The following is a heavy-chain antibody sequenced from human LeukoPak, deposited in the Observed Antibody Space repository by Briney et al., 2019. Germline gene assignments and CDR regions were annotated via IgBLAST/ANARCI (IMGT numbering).Heavy chain of an antibody. V-gene: IGHV4-34*01. J-gene: IGHJ1*01. CDR2: IYSSGTT. CDR3: VQNIPGSIEH. Sequence: TPSETLSLTCAVYGGSFSGYYWGWIRQPPGKGLECIGNIYSSGTTYYNPSLKSRVTISIDTSRSQFSLRLSSVTAADTAVYYCVQNIPGSIEHWGQGTLVTVSS. D-gene: IGHD1-20*01. CDR1: GGSFSGYY.